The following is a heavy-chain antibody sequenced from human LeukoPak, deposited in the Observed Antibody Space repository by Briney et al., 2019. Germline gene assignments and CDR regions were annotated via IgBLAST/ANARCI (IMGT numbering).Heavy chain of an antibody. D-gene: IGHD4-17*01. V-gene: IGHV3-48*03. J-gene: IGHJ3*02. CDR2: ISGSGITI. CDR3: ARERVTTGGDAFEI. CDR1: GXTFSSYE. Sequence: GGSLRLSCAASGXTFSSYEMNWVRQAPGKGLEWVSYISGSGITIHYADSVKGRFTISRDSAKNSLYLQMNSRRAEDTAVYHCARERVTTGGDAFEIWGQGTMVTVSS.